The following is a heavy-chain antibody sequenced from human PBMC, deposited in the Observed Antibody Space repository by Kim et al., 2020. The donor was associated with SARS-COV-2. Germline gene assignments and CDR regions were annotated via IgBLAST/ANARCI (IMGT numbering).Heavy chain of an antibody. Sequence: GGSLRLSCAASGFTFSSYAMHWVRQAPGKGLEWVAVISYDGSNKYYADSVKGRFTISRDNSKNTLYLQMNSLRAEDTAVYYCAREGEAAAAVFDYWGQGTLVTVSS. CDR2: ISYDGSNK. V-gene: IGHV3-30*04. D-gene: IGHD6-13*01. CDR3: AREGEAAAAVFDY. J-gene: IGHJ4*02. CDR1: GFTFSSYA.